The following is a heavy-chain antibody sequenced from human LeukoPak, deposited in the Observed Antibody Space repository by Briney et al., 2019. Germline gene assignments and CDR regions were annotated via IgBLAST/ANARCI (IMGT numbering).Heavy chain of an antibody. CDR2: IIPIFGTA. CDR3: ATTRRYYDFWSASRAAFDI. V-gene: IGHV1-69*13. CDR1: GGTFSSYA. D-gene: IGHD3-3*01. J-gene: IGHJ3*02. Sequence: SVKVSCKASGGTFSSYAISWVRQAPGQGLEWMGGIIPIFGTANYAQKFQGRVTITADESTSTAYMELSSLRSEDTAVYYCATTRRYYDFWSASRAAFDIWGQGTMVTVSS.